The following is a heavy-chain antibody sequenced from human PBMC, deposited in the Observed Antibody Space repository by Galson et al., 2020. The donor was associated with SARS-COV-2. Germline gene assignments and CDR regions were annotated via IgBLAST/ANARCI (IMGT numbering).Heavy chain of an antibody. Sequence: SETLSLTCTVSGGSISSYYWSWIRQPPGKGLEWIGYCYYSGSTYYNPSLKSRVTISVDTSKNQFSLKLRSVTAADTAVYYCARHPSAYYTFDYWGQGTLVTVSS. V-gene: IGHV4-59*08. CDR1: GGSISSYY. CDR3: ARHPSAYYTFDY. J-gene: IGHJ4*02. CDR2: CYYSGST. D-gene: IGHD3-3*01.